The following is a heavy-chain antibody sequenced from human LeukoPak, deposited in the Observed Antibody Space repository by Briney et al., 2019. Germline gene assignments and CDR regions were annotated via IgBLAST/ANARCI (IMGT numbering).Heavy chain of an antibody. V-gene: IGHV4-30-4*01. J-gene: IGHJ4*02. Sequence: SETLSLTCTVSGGSISSGDYYWSWIRQPPGKSLEWIGYIYYSGSTYYNPSLKSRVTLSVDTSKNQFSLKLSSVTAADTAVYYCARGVANWGSWDYWGQGTLVTVSS. CDR2: IYYSGST. D-gene: IGHD7-27*01. CDR3: ARGVANWGSWDY. CDR1: GGSISSGDYY.